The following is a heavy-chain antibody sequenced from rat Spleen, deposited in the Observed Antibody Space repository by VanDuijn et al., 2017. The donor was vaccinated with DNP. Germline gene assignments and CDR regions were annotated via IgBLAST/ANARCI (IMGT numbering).Heavy chain of an antibody. CDR3: ASWAPIAPISAANY. Sequence: EVQLVESGGGLVQPGKSLKLSCAASGFTFSHYYMAWVRQAPTKGLEWVASISTGSGNTYYRDSVKGRFTISRDNAKTTLYLQMDSLRSEETATYYCASWAPIAPISAANYWGQGVMVTVSS. V-gene: IGHV5S11*01. CDR2: ISTGSGNT. J-gene: IGHJ2*01. CDR1: GFTFSHYY. D-gene: IGHD1-2*01.